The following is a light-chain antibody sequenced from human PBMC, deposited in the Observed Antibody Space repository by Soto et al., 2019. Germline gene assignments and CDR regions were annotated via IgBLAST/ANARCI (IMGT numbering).Light chain of an antibody. Sequence: PGEGATLSCRASQSVRIGSLAWYQQKPGQAPRLLIYGASSRATDIPDRFSGSGYGTDFILTISRLEPEDFAVYYCQHYADSPHTFGQGTKLESK. CDR2: GAS. CDR3: QHYADSPHT. J-gene: IGKJ2*01. CDR1: QSVRIGS. V-gene: IGKV3-20*01.